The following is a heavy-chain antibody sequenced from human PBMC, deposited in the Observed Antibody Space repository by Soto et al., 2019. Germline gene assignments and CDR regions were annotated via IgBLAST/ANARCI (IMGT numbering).Heavy chain of an antibody. Sequence: ASVKVSCKASGYTFTSYYVHWVRQAPGQGLEWMGIINPSGGSTSYAQKFQGRVTMTRDTSTSTVYMELSSLRSEDTAVYYCARSMGTVYYDILTGYPPFDYWGQGTLVTVSS. D-gene: IGHD3-9*01. J-gene: IGHJ4*02. CDR2: INPSGGST. CDR1: GYTFTSYY. CDR3: ARSMGTVYYDILTGYPPFDY. V-gene: IGHV1-46*03.